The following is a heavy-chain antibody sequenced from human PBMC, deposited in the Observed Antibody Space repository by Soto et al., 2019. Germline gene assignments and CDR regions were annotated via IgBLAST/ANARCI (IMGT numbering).Heavy chain of an antibody. J-gene: IGHJ5*02. Sequence: QVQLQESGPGLVKPSQTLSLTCTVSGGSISSGGYYWSWIRQHPGKGLEWIGYIYYSGSTYYNPSLKSRVTISVDTSKNQFSLKLSSVTAADTAVYYCARSEPRAYYGSGHHTLFDPWGQGTLVTVSS. V-gene: IGHV4-31*03. D-gene: IGHD3-10*01. CDR2: IYYSGST. CDR1: GGSISSGGYY. CDR3: ARSEPRAYYGSGHHTLFDP.